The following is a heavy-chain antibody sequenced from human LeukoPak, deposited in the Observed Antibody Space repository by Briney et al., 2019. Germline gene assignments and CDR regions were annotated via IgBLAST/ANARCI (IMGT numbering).Heavy chain of an antibody. CDR3: ARTPPLRSSSQEDY. CDR1: GGTFSSYA. CDR2: IIPIFGTA. Sequence: SVKVSCKASGGTFSSYAISWVRQAPGQGLEWMGGIIPIFGTANYAQKFQGRVTITADESTSTAYMELSSLRSEDTAVYYCARTPPLRSSSQEDYWGQGTLVTVSS. V-gene: IGHV1-69*01. J-gene: IGHJ4*02. D-gene: IGHD6-13*01.